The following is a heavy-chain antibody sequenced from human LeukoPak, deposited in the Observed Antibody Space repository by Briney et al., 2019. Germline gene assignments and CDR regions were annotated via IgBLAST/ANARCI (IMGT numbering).Heavy chain of an antibody. CDR3: ARDRAPVLLWFGESKPYYYYGMDV. CDR2: ISAYNGNT. CDR1: GYTFTSYG. V-gene: IGHV1-18*04. Sequence: ASVKVSCKASGYTFTSYGISWVRQAPGQGLEWMGWISAYNGNTNYAQKPQGRVTMTTDTSTSTAYMELRSLRSDDTAVYYCARDRAPVLLWFGESKPYYYYGMDVWGKGTTVTVSS. J-gene: IGHJ6*04. D-gene: IGHD3-10*01.